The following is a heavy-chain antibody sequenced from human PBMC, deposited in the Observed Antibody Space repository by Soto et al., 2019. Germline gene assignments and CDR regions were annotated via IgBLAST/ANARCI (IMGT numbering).Heavy chain of an antibody. D-gene: IGHD5-12*01. J-gene: IGHJ4*02. V-gene: IGHV3-23*01. CDR1: GFTFSSYA. CDR2: ISGSGGST. CDR3: AKRSNGYSGYDLPFSDY. Sequence: GGSLRLSCAASGFTFSSYAMSWVRQAPGKGLEWVSAISGSGGSTYYADSVKGRFTISRDNSKNTLYLQMNSLRAEDTAVYYCAKRSNGYSGYDLPFSDYWGQGTLVTVSS.